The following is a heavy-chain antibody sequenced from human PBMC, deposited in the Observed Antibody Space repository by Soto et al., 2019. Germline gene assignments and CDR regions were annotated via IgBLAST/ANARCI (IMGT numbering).Heavy chain of an antibody. CDR1: GFTFSIYA. CDR2: IGGSGGGT. J-gene: IGHJ4*02. CDR3: AKDAPGSGWLSDY. Sequence: GGSLRLSCAASGFTFSIYAMSWVRQAPGKGLEWVSTIGGSGGGTSYADFVRGRFTISRDNSRNTLYLQMNSLRAEDTAVYYCAKDAPGSGWLSDYWGQGTLVTVSS. D-gene: IGHD3-22*01. V-gene: IGHV3-23*01.